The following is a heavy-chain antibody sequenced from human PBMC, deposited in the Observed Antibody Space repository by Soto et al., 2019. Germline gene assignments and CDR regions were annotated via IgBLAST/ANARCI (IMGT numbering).Heavy chain of an antibody. D-gene: IGHD3-10*01. CDR2: ISANNGNT. CDR3: ARLKQLVFMDV. J-gene: IGHJ6*02. CDR1: GYSFTTYG. V-gene: IGHV1-18*01. Sequence: QVQLVQSGDEVKKPGTSVKVSCQASGYSFTTYGIIWVRQAPGQGLEWMAWISANNGNTKYAQNLQGRVSLTTDTSTSTAYMELRSLRSDDTAVYYCARLKQLVFMDVWGQGSKVTVSS.